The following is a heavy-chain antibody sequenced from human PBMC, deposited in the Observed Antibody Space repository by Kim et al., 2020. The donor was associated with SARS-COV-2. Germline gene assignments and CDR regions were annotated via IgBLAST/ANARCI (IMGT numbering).Heavy chain of an antibody. CDR1: GFIFSDHA. CDR2: ISFDGSNK. J-gene: IGHJ2*01. CDR3: ARDSVRDNGGNSEYWNVHWYFAR. V-gene: IGHV3-30*04. Sequence: GGSLRLSCAGSGFIFSDHAMHWVRQAPGKGLEWVAVISFDGSNKYYVDSVKGRFTISRDNSENTLYLQMNSLWAEDTAMYYCARDSVRDNGGNSEYWNVHWYFARWGRGTLVKVSS. D-gene: IGHD4-17*01.